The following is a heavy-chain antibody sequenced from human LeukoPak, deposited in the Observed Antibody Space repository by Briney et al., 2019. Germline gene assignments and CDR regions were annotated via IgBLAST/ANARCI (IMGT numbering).Heavy chain of an antibody. CDR3: ARSGYYYDSSGYSVWFDP. Sequence: ASVTVSCKASGCTFTSYVMNWVRQAPGQGLEWMGWINTNTGNPTYAQGFTGRFVFSLDTSVSTAYLQISSLKAEDTAVYYCARSGYYYDSSGYSVWFDPWGQGTLVTVSS. V-gene: IGHV7-4-1*02. CDR2: INTNTGNP. D-gene: IGHD3-22*01. CDR1: GCTFTSYV. J-gene: IGHJ5*02.